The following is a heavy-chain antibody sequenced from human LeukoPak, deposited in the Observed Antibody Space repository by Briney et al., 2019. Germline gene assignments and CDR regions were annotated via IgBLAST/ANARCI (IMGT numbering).Heavy chain of an antibody. CDR2: IIPIFGTA. V-gene: IGHV1-69*13. Sequence: SVKVSCKASGGTFSSYAISWVRQAPGQGLEWMGGIIPIFGTANYAQKFQGRVTITADESTSTAYMELSSLRSEDTAVYYCARGDYYYYYMDVWGKGTTVTVSS. CDR3: ARGDYYYYYMDV. CDR1: GGTFSSYA. J-gene: IGHJ6*03.